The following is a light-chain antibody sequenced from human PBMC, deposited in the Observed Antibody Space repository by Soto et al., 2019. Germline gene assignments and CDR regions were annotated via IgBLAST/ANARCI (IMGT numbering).Light chain of an antibody. CDR3: QQYDSYSRE. CDR2: RAS. J-gene: IGKJ1*01. CDR1: QSISNW. Sequence: DIQMTQSPSTLSASVGDRVTITCRASQSISNWLAWYQQKPGKAPTLLIYRASNLEGGVPSRFSGSGSGTEFTLTISSLRPDDFATYYCQQYDSYSREFDQGTKVEIK. V-gene: IGKV1-5*03.